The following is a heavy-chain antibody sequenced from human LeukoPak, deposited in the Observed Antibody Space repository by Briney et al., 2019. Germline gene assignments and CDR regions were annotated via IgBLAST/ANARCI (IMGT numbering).Heavy chain of an antibody. V-gene: IGHV3-7*03. CDR2: VKQDGSEK. D-gene: IGHD1-26*01. CDR1: GFTFSSYW. Sequence: GGSLRLSCAASGFTFSSYWMSWVRQAPGKGLEWVANVKQDGSEKYYVDSVKGRFTISRDNAKNSLYLQMTSLRAEDTAIYYCAKQEGAAAFDYWGQGALVTVSS. CDR3: AKQEGAAAFDY. J-gene: IGHJ4*02.